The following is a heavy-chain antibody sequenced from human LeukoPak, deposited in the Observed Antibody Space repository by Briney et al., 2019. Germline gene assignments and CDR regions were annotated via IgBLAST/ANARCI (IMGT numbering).Heavy chain of an antibody. Sequence: GGSLRLSCAASGFNFNKYAMNWVRQAPGKGLEWVAVISHDGSNKYYADSVKGRFAISRDNSKNTLSLQMNSLRAEDTAVYYCARGILLSCSTSCSSGGFDYWGQGTLVTVSS. CDR1: GFNFNKYA. CDR2: ISHDGSNK. CDR3: ARGILLSCSTSCSSGGFDY. V-gene: IGHV3-30*09. J-gene: IGHJ4*02. D-gene: IGHD2-2*01.